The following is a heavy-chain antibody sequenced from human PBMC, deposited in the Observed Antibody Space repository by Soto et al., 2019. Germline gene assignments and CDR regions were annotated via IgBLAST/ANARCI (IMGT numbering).Heavy chain of an antibody. Sequence: KPSETLSLTCTVSGGSISSGGYYWSWIRQHPGKGLEWIGYIYYSGSTYYNPSLKSRVTISVDTSKNQFSLKLSTVTAADTAVYYCATRGLERRGRRYYYYGMDVWGQGTTVTVSS. CDR2: IYYSGST. D-gene: IGHD1-1*01. J-gene: IGHJ6*02. CDR1: GGSISSGGYY. V-gene: IGHV4-31*03. CDR3: ATRGLERRGRRYYYYGMDV.